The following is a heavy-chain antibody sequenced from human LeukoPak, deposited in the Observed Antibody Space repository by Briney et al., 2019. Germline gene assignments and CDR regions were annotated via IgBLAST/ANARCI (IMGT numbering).Heavy chain of an antibody. Sequence: GGSLRLSCGASGFTFSSYWMSWVRQAPGKGLEWVANINQDGSEKYYVDSVKGRFTISRDNAKNSLYLQMNSLRADDTAVYYCANEGVYTSSSPTGYWGQGTLVTVSS. CDR1: GFTFSSYW. J-gene: IGHJ4*02. D-gene: IGHD6-6*01. V-gene: IGHV3-7*01. CDR2: INQDGSEK. CDR3: ANEGVYTSSSPTGY.